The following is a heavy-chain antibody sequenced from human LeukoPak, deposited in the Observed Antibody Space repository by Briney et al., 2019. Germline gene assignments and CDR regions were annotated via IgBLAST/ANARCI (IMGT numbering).Heavy chain of an antibody. J-gene: IGHJ4*02. Sequence: SETLSLTCAVYGGSFSGYYWSWIRQPPGKGLEWIGEINHSGSTNYNPSLKSRVTISVDTSKNQFSLKLSSVTAADTAVYYCARDHRSYYYDRLLSDLFDYWGQGALVTVSS. CDR3: ARDHRSYYYDRLLSDLFDY. D-gene: IGHD3-22*01. CDR2: INHSGST. V-gene: IGHV4-34*01. CDR1: GGSFSGYY.